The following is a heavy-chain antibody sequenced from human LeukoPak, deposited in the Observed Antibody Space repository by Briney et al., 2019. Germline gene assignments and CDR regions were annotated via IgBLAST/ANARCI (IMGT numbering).Heavy chain of an antibody. D-gene: IGHD6-13*01. V-gene: IGHV5-10-1*01. CDR3: ARFTSRWYGDY. Sequence: GESLRISCKGSGYSFPSYWISWVRQMPGKGLEWMGRIDPTDSYTYYSPSFQGHVTIPPDKSISTAYLQWSSLKASDTAMYYCARFTSRWYGDYWGQGTLVTVSS. J-gene: IGHJ4*02. CDR1: GYSFPSYW. CDR2: IDPTDSYT.